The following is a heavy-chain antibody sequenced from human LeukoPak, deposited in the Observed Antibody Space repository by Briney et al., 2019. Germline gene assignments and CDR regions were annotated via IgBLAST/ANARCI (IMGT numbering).Heavy chain of an antibody. D-gene: IGHD5-24*01. J-gene: IGHJ4*02. CDR1: GFTFSSYA. CDR2: ISYDGSNK. V-gene: IGHV3-30-3*01. Sequence: PGGSLRLSCAASGFTFSSYAMHWVRQAPGKGLEWVAVISYDGSNKYYADSVKGRFTISRDNSKNTLYLQMNSLRAEDTAVYYCARASRWLQSDPVDYWGQGTLVTVSS. CDR3: ARASRWLQSDPVDY.